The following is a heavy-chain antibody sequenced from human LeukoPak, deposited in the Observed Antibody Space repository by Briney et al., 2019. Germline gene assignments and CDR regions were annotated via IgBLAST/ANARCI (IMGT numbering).Heavy chain of an antibody. CDR1: GYTFTSHD. CDR2: VSPNSGDT. D-gene: IGHD7-27*01. CDR3: VRTPPNWGFDY. J-gene: IGHJ4*02. V-gene: IGHV1-8*01. Sequence: ASVKVSCKASGYTFTSHDINWVRQATGQGLEWMGWVSPNSGDTGYAQKFQGRVTMTSDSSISTAYMELSSLRSEDTAIYYCVRTPPNWGFDYWGQGTLVTVSS.